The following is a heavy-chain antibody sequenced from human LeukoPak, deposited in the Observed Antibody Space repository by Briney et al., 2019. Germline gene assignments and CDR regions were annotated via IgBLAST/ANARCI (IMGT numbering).Heavy chain of an antibody. CDR3: ARSEVMPEYLQH. CDR2: IYSGGST. Sequence: PGGSLRLSCAASGFTVSSNYMSWVRQAPGKGLEWVSVIYSGGSTYYADSVKGRFTISRDNSKNTLYLQMNSLRAEDTAVYYCARSEVMPEYLQHWGQGTLVTVSS. J-gene: IGHJ1*01. CDR1: GFTVSSNY. V-gene: IGHV3-53*01. D-gene: IGHD3-16*01.